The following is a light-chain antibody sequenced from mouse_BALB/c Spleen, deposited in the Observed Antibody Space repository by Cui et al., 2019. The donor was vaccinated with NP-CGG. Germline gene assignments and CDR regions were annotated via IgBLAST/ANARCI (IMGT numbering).Light chain of an antibody. Sequence: QAVLTQESALTTSPGETVTLTCRSSTGAVTAKNCANGVQEKPDHLVTGVRGGTNNRAPGVPARFSGSLIGDKAALTITGAQTEDETIYFCALWYSNHWVFGGGTKLTVL. CDR1: TGAVTAKNC. J-gene: IGLJ1*01. CDR2: GTN. CDR3: ALWYSNHWV. V-gene: IGLV1*01.